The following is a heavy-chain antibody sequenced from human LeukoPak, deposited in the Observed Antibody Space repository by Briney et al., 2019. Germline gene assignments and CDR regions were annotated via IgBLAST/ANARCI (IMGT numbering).Heavy chain of an antibody. CDR3: ARGRITMVRGVIFDC. CDR1: GGSFSGYY. J-gene: IGHJ4*02. D-gene: IGHD3-10*01. CDR2: INHSGST. Sequence: KPSETLSLTCAVYGGSFSGYYWSWIRQPPGKGLEWIGEINHSGSTNYNPSLKSRVTISVDTSKNQFSLKLSSVTAADTAVYYCARGRITMVRGVIFDCWGQGTLVTVSS. V-gene: IGHV4-34*01.